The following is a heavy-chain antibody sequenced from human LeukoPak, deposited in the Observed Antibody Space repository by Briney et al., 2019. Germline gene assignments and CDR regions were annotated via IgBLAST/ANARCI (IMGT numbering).Heavy chain of an antibody. Sequence: KPGGSLRLSCAASGFTFSDYYMSWIRQAPGKGLEWVSYISSSGSTIYYADSVKGRFTISRDNAKNSLYLQMNSLRAEDTAVYYCAREYYDILYYFDYWGQGTLVTVSS. J-gene: IGHJ4*02. V-gene: IGHV3-11*01. CDR1: GFTFSDYY. CDR3: AREYYDILYYFDY. D-gene: IGHD3-9*01. CDR2: ISSSGSTI.